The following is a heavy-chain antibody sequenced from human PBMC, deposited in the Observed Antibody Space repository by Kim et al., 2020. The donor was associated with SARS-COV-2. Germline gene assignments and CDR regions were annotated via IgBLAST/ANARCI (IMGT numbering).Heavy chain of an antibody. CDR3: ARGGTPI. CDR2: INEDGSKT. J-gene: IGHJ3*02. CDR1: GFTFRYSW. V-gene: IGHV3-74*01. Sequence: GGSLRLSCVGSGFTFRYSWMHWVRQAPGKGPVWVSSINEDGSKTTYADSVRGRLTTSRDNAKNTLFLQMNSLRVEDTAVYYCARGGTPIWGQGTMVTVSS.